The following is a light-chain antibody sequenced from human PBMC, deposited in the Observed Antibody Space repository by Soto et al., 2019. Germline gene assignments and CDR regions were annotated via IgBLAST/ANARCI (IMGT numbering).Light chain of an antibody. CDR1: HSVSASY. CDR3: HQYGSSPYT. CDR2: GAS. Sequence: EIVLTQSPGTLSLSPGERATLSCRASHSVSASYLAWYQQKPGQAPRLLIYGASQRAAGAPDRFSGTGSGTTFTLTISRLEPEDFAVYYCHQYGSSPYTFGQGTKLDIK. J-gene: IGKJ2*01. V-gene: IGKV3-20*01.